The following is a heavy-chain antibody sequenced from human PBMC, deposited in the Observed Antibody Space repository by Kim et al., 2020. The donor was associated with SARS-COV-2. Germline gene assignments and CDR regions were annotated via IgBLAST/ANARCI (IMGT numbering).Heavy chain of an antibody. J-gene: IGHJ3*02. V-gene: IGHV3-9*01. CDR2: LSWNSGVI. CDR3: AKDLVSSSFRAFHI. Sequence: GGSLRLSCAASGFTFGDFAKHWVRQVPGKGLEWVSGLSWNSGVIGYADSVKGRFTISRHNAENSLYLQMNSLRAEDTAFYYCAKDLVSSSFRAFHIWGRGTMVTVSS. D-gene: IGHD6-6*01. CDR1: GFTFGDFA.